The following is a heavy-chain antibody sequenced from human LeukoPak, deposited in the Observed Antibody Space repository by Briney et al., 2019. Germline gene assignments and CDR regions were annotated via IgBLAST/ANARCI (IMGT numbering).Heavy chain of an antibody. V-gene: IGHV5-51*01. J-gene: IGHJ5*02. D-gene: IGHD2-2*01. CDR1: GYSFTSYW. CDR3: ARLVRYCSSTSCYASGSNWFDP. Sequence: GESLKISCKGSGYSFTSYWIAWVRQMPGKGLEWIGSIFPGDSDTRYSPSFQGQVTISADKSISTAYLQWSSLKASDTAMYYCARLVRYCSSTSCYASGSNWFDPWGQGTLVTVSS. CDR2: IFPGDSDT.